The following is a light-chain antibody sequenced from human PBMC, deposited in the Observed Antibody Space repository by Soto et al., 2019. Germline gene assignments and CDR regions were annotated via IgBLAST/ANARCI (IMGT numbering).Light chain of an antibody. CDR3: QESISNLGT. CDR1: QSISYS. J-gene: IGKJ3*01. V-gene: IGKV1-39*01. Sequence: DIQMTQSPSSLSASVGESVTFTCRASQSISYSLNWFQQKPGKTPKVLIYAASSLPSGVPSRFSGSRSGTEFTLTINSLQREDFATYYCQESISNLGTFGPGTTVDIK. CDR2: AAS.